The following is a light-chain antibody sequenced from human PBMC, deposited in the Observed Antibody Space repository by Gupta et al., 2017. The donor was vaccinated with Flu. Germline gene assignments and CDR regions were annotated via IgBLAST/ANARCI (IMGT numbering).Light chain of an antibody. CDR3: QQPSNSLT. CDR1: HSVSYF. J-gene: IGKJ4*01. Sequence: SPSPLSLSPGTGTTLSCMTSHSVSYFLAWYQQQPDPAPSLLIYDASYRATVIPSRFSGSGSRADFTLTISRLAPDDFAVYYCQQPSNSLTFGGGTKVEIK. CDR2: DAS. V-gene: IGKV3-11*01.